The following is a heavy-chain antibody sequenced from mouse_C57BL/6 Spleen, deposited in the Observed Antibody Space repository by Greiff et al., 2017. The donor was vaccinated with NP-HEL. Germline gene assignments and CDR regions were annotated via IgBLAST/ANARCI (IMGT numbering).Heavy chain of an antibody. CDR1: GYAFSSSW. CDR3: ARGGYYGSSPVDY. V-gene: IGHV1-82*01. J-gene: IGHJ2*01. Sequence: QVQLKQSGPELVKPGASVKISCKASGYAFSSSWMNWVKQRPGKGLEWIGRIYPGDGDTNYNGKFKGKATLTADKSSSTAYMQLSSLTSEDSAVYFCARGGYYGSSPVDYWGQGTTLTVSS. D-gene: IGHD1-1*01. CDR2: IYPGDGDT.